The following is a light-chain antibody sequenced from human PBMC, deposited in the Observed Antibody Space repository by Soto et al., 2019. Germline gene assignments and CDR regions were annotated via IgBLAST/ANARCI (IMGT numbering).Light chain of an antibody. Sequence: DIQLTPSPSTLSASVGDRVTITCRASQRIDRYLAWYQQKPGKAPKLLVYDASTLEGGVPSRFSGSGSATEFILIISSLQPDDFATYYCQQYKDDAWTLGQGTKVDIK. CDR3: QQYKDDAWT. J-gene: IGKJ1*01. V-gene: IGKV1-5*01. CDR2: DAS. CDR1: QRIDRY.